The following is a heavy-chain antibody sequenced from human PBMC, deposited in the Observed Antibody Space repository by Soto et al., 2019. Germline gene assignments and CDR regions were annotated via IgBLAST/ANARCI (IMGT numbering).Heavy chain of an antibody. CDR2: ISAHNGNT. CDR1: GYTFTSYG. D-gene: IGHD1-1*01. V-gene: IGHV1-18*01. CDR3: ARGRYGDY. J-gene: IGHJ4*02. Sequence: QVHLVQSGAEVKKPGASVKVSCKGSGYTFTSYGITWVRQAPGQGLEWMGWISAHNGNTDYAQKLQGRVTVTRDTSTSTASMEPRSLRSDDTAVYYCARGRYGDYWGQGALVTVSS.